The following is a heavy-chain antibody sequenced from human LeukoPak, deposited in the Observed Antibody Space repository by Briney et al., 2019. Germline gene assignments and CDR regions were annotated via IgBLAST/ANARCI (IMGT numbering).Heavy chain of an antibody. CDR2: ISYDGSNK. CDR3: ARVGYYDSSGYHGGDAFDI. V-gene: IGHV3-30*04. D-gene: IGHD3-22*01. Sequence: GGSLRLSCAASGFTFSSYAMHWVRQAPGKGLEWVAVISYDGSNKYYADSVKGRFTISRDNSKNTLYLQMNSLRAEDTAVYYCARVGYYDSSGYHGGDAFDIWGQGTMVTVSS. CDR1: GFTFSSYA. J-gene: IGHJ3*02.